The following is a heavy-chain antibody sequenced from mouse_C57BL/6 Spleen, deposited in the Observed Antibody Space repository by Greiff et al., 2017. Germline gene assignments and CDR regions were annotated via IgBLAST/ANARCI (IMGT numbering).Heavy chain of an antibody. J-gene: IGHJ1*03. CDR2: IHPNSGST. V-gene: IGHV1-64*01. CDR1: GYTFTSYW. D-gene: IGHD1-1*01. Sequence: QVQLQQPGAELVKPGASVKLSCKASGYTFTSYWMHWVKQRPGQGLEWIGMIHPNSGSTNYNEKFKSKATLTVDKSSSTAYMQLSSLTSEDSAVYYCARTDYGSSYDWYFEVWGTGTTVTVSS. CDR3: ARTDYGSSYDWYFEV.